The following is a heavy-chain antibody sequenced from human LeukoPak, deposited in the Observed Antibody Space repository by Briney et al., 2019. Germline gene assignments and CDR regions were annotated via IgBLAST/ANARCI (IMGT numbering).Heavy chain of an antibody. J-gene: IGHJ4*02. CDR3: ARDKGIAAAGILDY. CDR2: IYYSGST. V-gene: IGHV4-59*01. Sequence: SETLSLTCTVSGGSISSYYWSWIRQPPGKGLEWIGYIYYSGSTNYNPSLKSRVTISVDTSKNQFSLKLSSVTPADTAVYYCARDKGIAAAGILDYWGQGTLVTVSS. CDR1: GGSISSYY. D-gene: IGHD6-13*01.